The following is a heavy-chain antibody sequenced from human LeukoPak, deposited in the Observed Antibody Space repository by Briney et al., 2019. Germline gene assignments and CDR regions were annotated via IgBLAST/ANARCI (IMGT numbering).Heavy chain of an antibody. CDR2: IYYSGTT. CDR1: GGSISSYY. Sequence: PSETLSLTCTVPGGSISSYYWSWIRQPPGKGLEWIGYIYYSGTTNYNPSLKSRVTISADTSKNQFSLKLTSVTAADTAVYYCARSSVSGTYSGGYWGQGTLVTVSS. V-gene: IGHV4-59*08. D-gene: IGHD3-10*01. CDR3: ARSSVSGTYSGGY. J-gene: IGHJ4*02.